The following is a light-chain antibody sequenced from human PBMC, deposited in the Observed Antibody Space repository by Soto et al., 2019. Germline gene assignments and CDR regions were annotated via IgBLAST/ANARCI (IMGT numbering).Light chain of an antibody. CDR2: KIS. V-gene: IGKV2-24*01. Sequence: EIVMTQTPLSSPVTLGQPASIYLSWLQQRPGQPPRLLIHKISNRFSGVPDRFSGSGAGTEFTLKISRVEAEDVGVYYCLQATHFPWTFGQGTKVESK. CDR3: LQATHFPWT. J-gene: IGKJ1*01.